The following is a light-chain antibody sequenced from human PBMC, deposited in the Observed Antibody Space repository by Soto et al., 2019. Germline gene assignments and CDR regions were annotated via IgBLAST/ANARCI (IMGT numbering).Light chain of an antibody. CDR1: QSISSW. Sequence: DIQMPPSPSTLSASVVDIFTITCRASQSISSWLAWYQQKPGKAPKLLIYDASSLESGVPSRFSGSGSGTEFTLTISSLQPDDFATYYCQQYNSYPWTCGQGTTGDIK. CDR2: DAS. CDR3: QQYNSYPWT. V-gene: IGKV1-5*01. J-gene: IGKJ1*01.